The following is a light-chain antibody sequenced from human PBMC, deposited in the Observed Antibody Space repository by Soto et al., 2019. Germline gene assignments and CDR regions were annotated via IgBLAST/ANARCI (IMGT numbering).Light chain of an antibody. J-gene: IGKJ1*01. CDR3: QQYDSSPPT. Sequence: EIVLTQSPGTLSLSPGERATLSCRASQSVNSNYLAWYQRKPGQAPRLLIYGASNRPTDIPYRFSASGSGTDFTLTITRLEPEDVAVYYCQQYDSSPPTFGQGTKVEIK. V-gene: IGKV3-20*01. CDR2: GAS. CDR1: QSVNSNY.